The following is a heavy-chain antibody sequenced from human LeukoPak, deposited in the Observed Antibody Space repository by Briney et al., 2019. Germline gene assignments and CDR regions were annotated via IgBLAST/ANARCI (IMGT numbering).Heavy chain of an antibody. CDR1: GYSFTSYW. J-gene: IGHJ5*02. V-gene: IGHV5-51*01. CDR3: ARLKSGWYFNWFDP. Sequence: GESLKISCKASGYSFTSYWIGWVRQMPRKGLEWMGIIYPGDSDTRYSPSFQGRVTISADTSINTSYLQWSSLTASDTAMYYCARLKSGWYFNWFDPWGQGTLVTVSS. CDR2: IYPGDSDT. D-gene: IGHD6-19*01.